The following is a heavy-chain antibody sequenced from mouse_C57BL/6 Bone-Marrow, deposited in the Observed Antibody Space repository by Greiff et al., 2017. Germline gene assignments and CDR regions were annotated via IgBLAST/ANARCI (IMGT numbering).Heavy chain of an antibody. J-gene: IGHJ3*01. D-gene: IGHD2-1*01. CDR3: ARGGYGNYVAWFAY. Sequence: VQLQQSGPVLVKPGASVKMSCKASGYTFTDYYMNWVKQSHGKSLEWIGVINPYNGGTSYNQKFKGKATLTVAKSSSTAYMELNSLTAEDSAVYYCARGGYGNYVAWFAYWGQGTLVTVSA. CDR1: GYTFTDYY. CDR2: INPYNGGT. V-gene: IGHV1-19*01.